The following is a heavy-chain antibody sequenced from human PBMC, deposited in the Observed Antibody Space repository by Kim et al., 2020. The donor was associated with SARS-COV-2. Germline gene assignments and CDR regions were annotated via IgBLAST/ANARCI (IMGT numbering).Heavy chain of an antibody. CDR3: AKDKGCTNGVCYTYAFDI. J-gene: IGHJ3*02. Sequence: GGSLRLSCAASGFTFSSYGMHWVRQAPGKGLELVAVISYDGSNKYYADSVKGRFTISRDNSKNTLYLQMNSLRAEDTAVYYCAKDKGCTNGVCYTYAFDIWGQGTMVTVSS. CDR1: GFTFSSYG. CDR2: ISYDGSNK. V-gene: IGHV3-30*18. D-gene: IGHD2-8*01.